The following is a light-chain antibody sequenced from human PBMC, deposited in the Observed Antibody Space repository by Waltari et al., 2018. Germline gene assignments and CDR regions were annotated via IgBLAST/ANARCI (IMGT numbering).Light chain of an antibody. J-gene: IGKJ3*01. Sequence: AIQMTQSPSSLSASVGDRVTITCRASQDISNDLGWYQQKPQKAPNLLIYAASNLQSGVPSTFSCSRSGTNFTLTISSLQPEDFATYYCLQDYNYPFTFGPGTKVDVK. CDR1: QDISND. CDR3: LQDYNYPFT. V-gene: IGKV1-6*01. CDR2: AAS.